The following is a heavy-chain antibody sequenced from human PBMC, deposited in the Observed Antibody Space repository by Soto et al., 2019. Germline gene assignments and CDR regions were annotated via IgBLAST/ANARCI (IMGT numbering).Heavy chain of an antibody. D-gene: IGHD7-27*01. J-gene: IGHJ2*01. V-gene: IGHV3-23*01. CDR3: AKRRGDGYFDL. CDR2: ISGTGSDT. Sequence: EVHLLDSGGGSVQPGGSLRLSCAASGLSFSSYVMGWVRQAPGKWLEWVSAISGTGSDTYYAVSVKGRFTISRDNSKNTLYLQMNSLRAEDTAVYYCAKRRGDGYFDLWGRGTLVTVSS. CDR1: GLSFSSYV.